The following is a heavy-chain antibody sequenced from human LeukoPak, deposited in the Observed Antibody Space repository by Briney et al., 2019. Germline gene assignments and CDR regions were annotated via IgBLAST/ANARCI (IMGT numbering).Heavy chain of an antibody. V-gene: IGHV4-30-4*08. CDR2: IYYSGST. CDR3: ARGTYDFWSGSLWGYYYHYMDV. CDR1: GGSISSGDYY. Sequence: SETLSLTCTVSGGSISSGDYYWSWIRQPPGKGLEWIGYIYYSGSTYYNPSLKSRVTISVDTSKNQFSLKLSSVTAADTAVYYCARGTYDFWSGSLWGYYYHYMDVWGKGTTVTVSS. J-gene: IGHJ6*03. D-gene: IGHD3-3*01.